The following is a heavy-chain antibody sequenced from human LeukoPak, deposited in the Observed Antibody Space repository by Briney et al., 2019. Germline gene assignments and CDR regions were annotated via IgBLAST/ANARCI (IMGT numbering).Heavy chain of an antibody. CDR3: ARDNGDVVAPLMDV. CDR1: GFTFSSYG. J-gene: IGHJ6*04. V-gene: IGHV3-23*01. D-gene: IGHD2-21*01. Sequence: GGSLRLSCAASGFTFSSYGMSWVRQSPGKGLEWVAAISGSGGSTYYADSVKGRFTISRDNSKNTLYLQMNSLRAEDTAVYYCARDNGDVVAPLMDVWGKGTTVTISS. CDR2: ISGSGGST.